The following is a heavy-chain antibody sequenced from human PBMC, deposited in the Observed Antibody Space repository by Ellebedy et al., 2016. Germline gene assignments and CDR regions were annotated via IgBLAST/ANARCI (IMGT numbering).Heavy chain of an antibody. CDR1: GYRFPTYW. J-gene: IGHJ5*01. D-gene: IGHD3-9*01. V-gene: IGHV5-51*01. Sequence: GESLKISCEASGYRFPTYWIAWVRQTPGKGLEWMGIIYPGDSETRYSPSFQGHVTISADKSITTAYLLWSSLKASDTGMYYCARSYHLEGHPQFHGILIHYYKEYNYFDSWGQGTPVTVAS. CDR2: IYPGDSET. CDR3: ARSYHLEGHPQFHGILIHYYKEYNYFDS.